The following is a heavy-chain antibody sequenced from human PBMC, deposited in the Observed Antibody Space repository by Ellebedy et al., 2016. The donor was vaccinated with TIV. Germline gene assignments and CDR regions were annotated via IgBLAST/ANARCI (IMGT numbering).Heavy chain of an antibody. CDR2: INPNSGGT. Sequence: ASVKVSCXASGYTFTGYYMHWVRQAPGQGLEWMGWINPNSGGTNYAQKFQGRVTMTRDTSISTAYMELSRLRSDDTAVYHCARGVGLQWELPSYAFDIWGQGTMVTVSS. V-gene: IGHV1-2*02. CDR3: ARGVGLQWELPSYAFDI. J-gene: IGHJ3*02. D-gene: IGHD1-26*01. CDR1: GYTFTGYY.